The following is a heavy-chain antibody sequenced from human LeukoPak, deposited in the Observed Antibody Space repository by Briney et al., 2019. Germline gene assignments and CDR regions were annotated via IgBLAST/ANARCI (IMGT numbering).Heavy chain of an antibody. D-gene: IGHD4-17*01. CDR1: GFIFRRYE. CDR3: ARDLGMTDGDYVSYFDY. Sequence: PGGPLSLSCAASGFIFRRYELLWVRQAPGKRLEGVSYITSSGSIIYYADSVKGRFTISRDNAKNSLYLQMNSLRAEDTALYYCARDLGMTDGDYVSYFDYWGQGTLVTVSS. V-gene: IGHV3-48*03. J-gene: IGHJ4*02. CDR2: ITSSGSII.